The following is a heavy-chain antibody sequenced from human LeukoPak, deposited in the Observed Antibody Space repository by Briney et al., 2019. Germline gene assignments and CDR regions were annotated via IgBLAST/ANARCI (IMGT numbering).Heavy chain of an antibody. CDR2: IGSDVRT. Sequence: GGSLRLSCEASGFTFSSNAMSWVHQAPGKGLEWVSGIGSDVRTHYADSVKGRFTIPRDNSKNTLYLQMNSLRAEDTAVYYCAKVRFGVTARYYFDYWGQGTLVTVSS. D-gene: IGHD3-10*01. CDR1: GFTFSSNA. J-gene: IGHJ4*02. CDR3: AKVRFGVTARYYFDY. V-gene: IGHV3-23*01.